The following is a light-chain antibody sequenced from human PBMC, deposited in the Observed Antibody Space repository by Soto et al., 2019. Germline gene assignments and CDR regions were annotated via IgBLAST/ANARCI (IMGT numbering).Light chain of an antibody. CDR3: QQLDNFPRT. CDR1: QGSSSY. Sequence: DIQLTQSPSFLSASVGDRVTITCRASQGSSSYLAWYQQKPGRAPKLLIHAASTLQSGVPSRFSGSGTGTEFTLTISSLQPEDFATEYCQQLDNFPRTFGQGAKVEIK. J-gene: IGKJ1*01. V-gene: IGKV1-9*01. CDR2: AAS.